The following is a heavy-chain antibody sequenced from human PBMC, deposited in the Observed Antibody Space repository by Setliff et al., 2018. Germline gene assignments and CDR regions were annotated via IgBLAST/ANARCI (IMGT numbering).Heavy chain of an antibody. V-gene: IGHV1-3*01. CDR3: ARGGASSRWYYFDY. Sequence: AASVKVSCKASGYIFTNYAIHWVRQAPGQRLEWMGWINAANGNTEYSQKFQGRVTIASDTSASTAYMELSSLRSEDTALYYCARGGASSRWYYFDYWGQGTLVTVS. CDR1: GYIFTNYA. CDR2: INAANGNT. D-gene: IGHD6-13*01. J-gene: IGHJ4*02.